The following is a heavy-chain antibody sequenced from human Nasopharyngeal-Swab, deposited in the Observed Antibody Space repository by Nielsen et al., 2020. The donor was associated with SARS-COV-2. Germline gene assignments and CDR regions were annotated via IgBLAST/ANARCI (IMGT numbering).Heavy chain of an antibody. V-gene: IGHV3-48*04. J-gene: IGHJ3*02. CDR2: ISSSGSIA. CDR1: GFTFGSYT. D-gene: IGHD5-18*01. Sequence: GESLKISCEASGFTFGSYTMNWVRQAPGKGLEWVSFISSSGSIAHYADSVKGRFTISRDNANNSLYLQMNSLRADDTAVYYCVRDGALIQLWLPPHALDIWGQGTLVTVSS. CDR3: VRDGALIQLWLPPHALDI.